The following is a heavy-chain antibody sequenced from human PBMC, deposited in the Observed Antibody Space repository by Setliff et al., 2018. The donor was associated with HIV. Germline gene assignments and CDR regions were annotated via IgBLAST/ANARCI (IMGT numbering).Heavy chain of an antibody. D-gene: IGHD2-2*01. CDR3: ARGDTTWPTQLLDV. J-gene: IGHJ6*04. V-gene: IGHV4-4*02. CDR2: IYHSGSI. CDR1: GASISSGHY. Sequence: SETLSLTCAVSGASISSGHYWSWVRQPPGKGLEWIGEIYHSGSINHNPSLRSRVIMSVGKSKNQFSLRLTSVTAADTAVYYCARGDTTWPTQLLDVWGKGTTVTVSS.